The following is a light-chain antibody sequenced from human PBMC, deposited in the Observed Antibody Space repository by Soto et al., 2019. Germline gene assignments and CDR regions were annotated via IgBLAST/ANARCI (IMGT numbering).Light chain of an antibody. Sequence: EIVLTQSPGTRSLAPGERATLSCTASQSVSSNYLGWYQQKHGQAPRLLIYAASSRATGIPDRFSGSGSGTDFNLTISRLETEDFAVYFCQQYGSSPWTFGQGTKVDIK. CDR2: AAS. CDR3: QQYGSSPWT. CDR1: QSVSSNY. V-gene: IGKV3-20*01. J-gene: IGKJ1*01.